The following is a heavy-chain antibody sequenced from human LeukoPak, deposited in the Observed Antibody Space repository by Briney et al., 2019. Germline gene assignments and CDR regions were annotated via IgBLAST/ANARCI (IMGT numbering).Heavy chain of an antibody. D-gene: IGHD2-2*01. J-gene: IGHJ5*02. CDR2: ISSSSSYI. CDR1: GFTFSSYS. CDR3: ARGDCSSTSCKYNWFDP. Sequence: PGGSLRLSCAASGFTFSSYSMNWVRQAPGKGLEWVSSISSSSSYIHYADSVKGRFTISRDNAKNSLYLQMNSLRAEDTAVYYCARGDCSSTSCKYNWFDPWGQGTLVTVSS. V-gene: IGHV3-21*01.